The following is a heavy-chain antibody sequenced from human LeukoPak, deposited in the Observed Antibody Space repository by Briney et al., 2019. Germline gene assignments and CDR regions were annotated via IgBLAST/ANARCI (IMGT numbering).Heavy chain of an antibody. J-gene: IGHJ3*02. V-gene: IGHV3-21*01. CDR3: ARERGWYSGSRAAFDI. Sequence: GGSLRLSCAASGFTFSSYSMNWVRQAPGKGLEWVSSISSSSSYIYYADSVKGRFTISRDNAKNSLYLQMNSLRAEDTAVYYCARERGWYSGSRAAFDIWGQGTMVTVSS. D-gene: IGHD1-26*01. CDR2: ISSSSSYI. CDR1: GFTFSSYS.